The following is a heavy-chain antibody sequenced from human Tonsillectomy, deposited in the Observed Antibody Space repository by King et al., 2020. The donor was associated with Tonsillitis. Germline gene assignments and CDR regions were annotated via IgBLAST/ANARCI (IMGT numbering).Heavy chain of an antibody. CDR1: GYSFTNYY. CDR2: INPSGTGT. Sequence: EQLVQSGAEVKEPGASLKVSCKASGYSFTNYYMHWVRQAPGQRLEWMGLINPSGTGTGYAQNFQGRITMTRDMSTGTDYMELSSLRSDDTAVYYCAREGGSVRHFDLWGRGTLVTVSS. V-gene: IGHV1-46*01. CDR3: AREGGSVRHFDL. J-gene: IGHJ2*01. D-gene: IGHD3-10*01.